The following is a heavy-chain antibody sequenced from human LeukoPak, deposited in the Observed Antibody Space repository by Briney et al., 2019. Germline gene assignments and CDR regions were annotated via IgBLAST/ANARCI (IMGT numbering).Heavy chain of an antibody. V-gene: IGHV3-23*01. CDR1: GFTFSSYA. J-gene: IGHJ4*02. Sequence: GGSLRLSCAASGFTFSSYAMSWVRQAPGKGLEWVSAISGSGGSTYYADSVKGRFTISRDNSKNTLYLQMNSLRAEDTAVYYCAKPWYSSGWYEDYFDYWGQGTLVTVSS. CDR2: ISGSGGST. CDR3: AKPWYSSGWYEDYFDY. D-gene: IGHD6-19*01.